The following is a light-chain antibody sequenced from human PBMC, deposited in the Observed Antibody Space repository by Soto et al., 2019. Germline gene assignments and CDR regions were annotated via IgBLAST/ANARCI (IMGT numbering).Light chain of an antibody. CDR1: QSISSW. CDR2: AAS. CDR3: QQRYSTSVT. J-gene: IGKJ5*01. V-gene: IGKV1-39*01. Sequence: DIQMTQSPSTLSASVGDRVTITCRASQSISSWLAWYQPKPGKAPKLLIYAASSLQSGVPSRFSGSGSGTDFTLTISSLQPEEWATYYCQQRYSTSVTFGQGTRLEIK.